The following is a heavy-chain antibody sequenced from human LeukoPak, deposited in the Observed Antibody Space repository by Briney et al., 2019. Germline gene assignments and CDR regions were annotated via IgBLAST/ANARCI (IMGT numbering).Heavy chain of an antibody. Sequence: GGSLRLSCAASGFTFSSYSINWVRQAPGKGLEWVSYISSSSSTIYYADSVKGRFAISRDNAKNSLYLQMNSLRAEDTAVYYCARGSSGYYSPGWDIWGQGTMVTVSS. CDR1: GFTFSSYS. J-gene: IGHJ3*02. D-gene: IGHD3-22*01. CDR3: ARGSSGYYSPGWDI. CDR2: ISSSSSTI. V-gene: IGHV3-48*01.